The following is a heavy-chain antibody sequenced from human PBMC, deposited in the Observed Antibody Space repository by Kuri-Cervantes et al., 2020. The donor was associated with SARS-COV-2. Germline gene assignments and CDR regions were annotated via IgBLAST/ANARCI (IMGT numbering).Heavy chain of an antibody. D-gene: IGHD6-13*01. V-gene: IGHV4-34*01. Sequence: SQTLSLTCAVYGGSFSGYYWSWIRQPPGKGLEWIGEINHSGSTYYNPSLKSRVTISVDTSKNQFSLKLSSVTAADTAVYYCASYSSSWYPGLWGRGTLVTVSS. CDR1: GGSFSGYY. CDR3: ASYSSSWYPGL. CDR2: INHSGST. J-gene: IGHJ2*01.